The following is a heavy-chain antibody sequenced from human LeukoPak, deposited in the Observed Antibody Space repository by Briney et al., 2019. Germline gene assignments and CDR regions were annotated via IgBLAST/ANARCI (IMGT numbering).Heavy chain of an antibody. V-gene: IGHV3-23*01. CDR3: AKQKLRFLEIDY. CDR1: GFIFNNYA. J-gene: IGHJ4*02. D-gene: IGHD3-3*01. CDR2: ISGSGDNT. Sequence: GGSLRLSCVASGFIFNNYAMSWVRQAPGKGLEWVSSISGSGDNTYYADSVKGRLTISRDNSKNTLVLQMHSLRVEDTAVYYCAKQKLRFLEIDYWGQGTLVTVSS.